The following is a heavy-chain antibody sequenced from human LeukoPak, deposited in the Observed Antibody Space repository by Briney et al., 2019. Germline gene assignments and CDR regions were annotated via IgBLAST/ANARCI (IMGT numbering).Heavy chain of an antibody. CDR3: AKSSGSDYSGYYFDY. V-gene: IGHV3-9*01. CDR1: GFTFDDYA. D-gene: IGHD1-26*01. Sequence: GRSLRLSCAASGFTFDDYAMDSVRQAPGRGLEWVSVISWNSGSIGYADSVKGRFTISRDNAKHSLYLQMNSLRAEDTALYYCAKSSGSDYSGYYFDYWGQGTLVTVSS. J-gene: IGHJ4*02. CDR2: ISWNSGSI.